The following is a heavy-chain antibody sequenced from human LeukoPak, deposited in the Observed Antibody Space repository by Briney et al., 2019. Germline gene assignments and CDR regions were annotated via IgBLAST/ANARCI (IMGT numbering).Heavy chain of an antibody. CDR3: AKTSAAAGTGFVN. D-gene: IGHD6-13*01. V-gene: IGHV3-64*04. Sequence: GGSLRLSCSASGFTFSSYGIHWVRQAPGKGLEYVSTITSHGGSAYYADSVKGRFTISRDNSKNTLYLQMNSLRAEDTAVYYCAKTSAAAGTGFVNWGQGTLVTVSS. CDR1: GFTFSSYG. CDR2: ITSHGGSA. J-gene: IGHJ4*02.